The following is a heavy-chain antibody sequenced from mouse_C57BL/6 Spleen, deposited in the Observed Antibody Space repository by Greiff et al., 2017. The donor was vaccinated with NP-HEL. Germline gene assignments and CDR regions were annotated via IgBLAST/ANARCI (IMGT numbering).Heavy chain of an antibody. V-gene: IGHV1-54*01. D-gene: IGHD1-1*01. CDR2: INPGSGGT. Sequence: QVQLQQSGAELVRPGTSVKVSCKASGYAFTNYLIEWVKQRPGQGLEWIGVINPGSGGTNYNEKFKGKATLTADKSSSTAYMQLSSLTSEDSAVYFCARKGNYGSSYPYWGQGTTLTVSS. CDR3: ARKGNYGSSYPY. J-gene: IGHJ2*01. CDR1: GYAFTNYL.